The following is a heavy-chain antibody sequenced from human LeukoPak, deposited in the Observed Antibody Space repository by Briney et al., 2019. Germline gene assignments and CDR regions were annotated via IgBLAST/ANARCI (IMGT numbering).Heavy chain of an antibody. V-gene: IGHV3-48*03. CDR3: ARDGSREYSSSLYGDAFDI. Sequence: GGSLRLSCAASGVTFCSYEMNSVRRAPGEALKAHPCIRSSGSTIYYADSVKGRFTISRDNAKISLYLQINSLRAEGTAVYYCARDGSREYSSSLYGDAFDIWGQGTMVTVSS. D-gene: IGHD6-13*01. CDR1: GVTFCSYE. CDR2: IRSSGSTI. J-gene: IGHJ3*02.